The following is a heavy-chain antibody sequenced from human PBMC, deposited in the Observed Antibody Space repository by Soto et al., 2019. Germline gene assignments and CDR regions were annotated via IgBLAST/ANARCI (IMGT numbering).Heavy chain of an antibody. V-gene: IGHV1-2*04. D-gene: IGHD3-3*01. Sequence: GASVKVSCKASGYTFTGYYMHWVRQAPGQGLERMGWINPNSGGTNYAQKFQGWVTMTRDTSISTAYMELSRLRSDDTAVYYCARGSGYDFWSGYYPSYYMDVWGKGTTVTVSS. CDR2: INPNSGGT. CDR1: GYTFTGYY. CDR3: ARGSGYDFWSGYYPSYYMDV. J-gene: IGHJ6*03.